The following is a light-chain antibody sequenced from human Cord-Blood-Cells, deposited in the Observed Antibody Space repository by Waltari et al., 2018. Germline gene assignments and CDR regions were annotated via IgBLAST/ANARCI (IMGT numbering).Light chain of an antibody. CDR1: SPTIGAGYD. Sequence: QSVLTQPPSVSGAPGQRVTISCTGSSPTIGAGYDVHWYQHLPGTAPKLLSYGNSNRPSGVPDRFSGSKSGTAASLAITGLQAEDEADYYCQSYDSSLSVVFGGGTKLTVL. V-gene: IGLV1-40*01. CDR3: QSYDSSLSVV. J-gene: IGLJ2*01. CDR2: GNS.